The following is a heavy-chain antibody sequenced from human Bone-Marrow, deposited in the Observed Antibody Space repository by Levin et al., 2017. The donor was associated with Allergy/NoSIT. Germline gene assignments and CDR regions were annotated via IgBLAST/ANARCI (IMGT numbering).Heavy chain of an antibody. J-gene: IGHJ4*02. CDR1: GFTFSSYA. Sequence: GESLKISCAASGFTFSSYAMIWVRQAPGKGLEWVSGINGAGGGTYYADSVKGRFTISRDNSKNTLYLQMNSLRGEDTAVYYCAKENTRYYFGSGSYYSPPYYIDYWGQGTLVTVSS. V-gene: IGHV3-23*01. CDR3: AKENTRYYFGSGSYYSPPYYIDY. D-gene: IGHD3-10*01. CDR2: INGAGGGT.